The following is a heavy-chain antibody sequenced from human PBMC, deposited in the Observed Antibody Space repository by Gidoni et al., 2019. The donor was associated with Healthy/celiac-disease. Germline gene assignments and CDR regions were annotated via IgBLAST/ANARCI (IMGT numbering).Heavy chain of an antibody. CDR3: TRHRLDTSRLFDY. V-gene: IGHV3-73*02. J-gene: IGHJ4*02. CDR2: IRSKANSYAT. Sequence: EVQLVESGGGLVQPGGSLKLSCAASGFTFSGSAMHWVRQASGKGLEWVGRIRSKANSYATAYAASVKGRFTISRDDSKNTAYLQMNSLKTEDTAVYYCTRHRLDTSRLFDYWGQGTLVTVSS. D-gene: IGHD3-22*01. CDR1: GFTFSGSA.